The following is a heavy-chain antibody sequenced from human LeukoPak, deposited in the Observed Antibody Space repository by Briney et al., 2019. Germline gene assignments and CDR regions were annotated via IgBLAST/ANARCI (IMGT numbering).Heavy chain of an antibody. Sequence: DPGGSLRLSCAASGFTFSSYGMHWVRQAPGKGLEWVAVIWCDGSNKYYADSVKGRFTISRDNSKNTLYLQMNSLRAEDTAVYYCARDHPSGALDYWGQGTLVTVSS. V-gene: IGHV3-33*01. D-gene: IGHD6-19*01. CDR3: ARDHPSGALDY. CDR1: GFTFSSYG. J-gene: IGHJ4*02. CDR2: IWCDGSNK.